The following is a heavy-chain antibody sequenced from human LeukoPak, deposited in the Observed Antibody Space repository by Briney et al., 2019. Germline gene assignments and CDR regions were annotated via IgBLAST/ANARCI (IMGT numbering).Heavy chain of an antibody. CDR2: ISAYNGNT. Sequence: ASVKVSCKASGYTFTSYGIGWVRQAPGQGLEWMGWISAYNGNTNYAQKLQGRVTMTTDTSTSTAYMELRSLRSDDTAVYYCARGVGIAATYYYYGMDVWGQGTTVTVSS. D-gene: IGHD6-25*01. J-gene: IGHJ6*02. CDR3: ARGVGIAATYYYYGMDV. V-gene: IGHV1-18*01. CDR1: GYTFTSYG.